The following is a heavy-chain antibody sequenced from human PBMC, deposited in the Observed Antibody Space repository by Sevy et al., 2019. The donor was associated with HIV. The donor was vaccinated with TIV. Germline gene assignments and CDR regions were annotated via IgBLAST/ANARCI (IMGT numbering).Heavy chain of an antibody. D-gene: IGHD6-19*01. J-gene: IGHJ5*02. CDR1: GYTFTSYY. V-gene: IGHV1-46*01. CDR2: INPSGGST. CDR3: ARYLLHRGSGWYFRFDP. Sequence: ASVKVSCKASGYTFTSYYMHWVRQAPGQGLEWMGIINPSGGSTSYAQKFQGRVNMTRDTSTSTVYMELSSLRSEDTAVYYCARYLLHRGSGWYFRFDPWGQGTLVTVSS.